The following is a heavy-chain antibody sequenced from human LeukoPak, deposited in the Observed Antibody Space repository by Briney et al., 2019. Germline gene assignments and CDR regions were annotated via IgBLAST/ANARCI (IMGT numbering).Heavy chain of an antibody. D-gene: IGHD3-22*01. J-gene: IGHJ4*02. Sequence: ASVKVSCKASGYNLISYGIIWVRQAPGQGLEWIGWISAYNVNTNYAQKFQGRVTMTTDTSTSTAYMELRSLKSDDTAVYFCARPYDTSGHYNYYLDYWGQGTLVTVSS. CDR1: GYNLISYG. CDR2: ISAYNVNT. V-gene: IGHV1-18*01. CDR3: ARPYDTSGHYNYYLDY.